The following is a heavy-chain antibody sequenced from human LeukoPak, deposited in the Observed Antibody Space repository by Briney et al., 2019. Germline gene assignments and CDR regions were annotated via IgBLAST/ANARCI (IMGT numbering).Heavy chain of an antibody. Sequence: GESLKISCKGSGYTFSSYWIGWVRQMPGKGLEWMGILYPGDSDTRYSPSFQGQVTISADKSISTAYLQWSSLKASDTAMYYCARRPSYANYDWFDPWGQGTLVTVSS. CDR3: ARRPSYANYDWFDP. D-gene: IGHD1-7*01. J-gene: IGHJ5*02. V-gene: IGHV5-51*01. CDR1: GYTFSSYW. CDR2: LYPGDSDT.